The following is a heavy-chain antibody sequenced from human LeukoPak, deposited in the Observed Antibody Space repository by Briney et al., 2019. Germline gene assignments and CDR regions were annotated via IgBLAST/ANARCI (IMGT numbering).Heavy chain of an antibody. J-gene: IGHJ5*02. CDR1: GYTFTGYY. CDR2: INPNSGGT. V-gene: IGHV1-2*02. CDR3: ARAGGRGLWFATKYNWFDP. D-gene: IGHD2-21*01. Sequence: GASVKVSCKASGYTFTGYYMHWVRQAPGQGLEWMGWINPNSGGTNYAQKFQGRVTMTRDTSISTAYMELSRLRSDDTAVYYCARAGGRGLWFATKYNWFDPWGQGTLVTVSS.